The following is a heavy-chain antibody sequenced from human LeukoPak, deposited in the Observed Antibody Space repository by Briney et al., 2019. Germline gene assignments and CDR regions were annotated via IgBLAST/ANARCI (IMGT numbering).Heavy chain of an antibody. CDR2: IWYDGSNK. CDR1: GFTFSSYG. V-gene: IGHV3-33*01. CDR3: ARTHTYFYYGMDV. Sequence: GGSLRLSCAASGFTFSSYGMRWVRQAPGKGLEWVAVIWYDGSNKYYADSVKGRFTISRDNSKNTLYLQMNSLRAEDTAVYYCARTHTYFYYGMDVWGQGTTVTVSS. D-gene: IGHD3-10*01. J-gene: IGHJ6*02.